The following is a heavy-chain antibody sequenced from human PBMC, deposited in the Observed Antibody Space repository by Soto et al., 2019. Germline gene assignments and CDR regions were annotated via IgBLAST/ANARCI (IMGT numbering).Heavy chain of an antibody. V-gene: IGHV4-31*03. J-gene: IGHJ4*02. CDR2: IYHTGST. D-gene: IGHD1-1*01. CDR1: GGSISTVGHY. CDR3: ARATGTLWRRNCDY. Sequence: KPSETLSLTCSVSGGSISTVGHYWTWIRQPPGKGLEWIGSIYHTGSTYYSKSLRSRLTMSVDTSKSQFSLRLSSVTAADTAVYYCARATGTLWRRNCDYWGQGSLVTVSS.